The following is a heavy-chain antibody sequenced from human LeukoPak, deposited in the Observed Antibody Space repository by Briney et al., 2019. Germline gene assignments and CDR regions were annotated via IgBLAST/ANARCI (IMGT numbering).Heavy chain of an antibody. CDR2: IYYSGST. D-gene: IGHD3-10*01. V-gene: IGHV4-30-4*08. CDR1: GGSISNGDHY. CDR3: ARDRYYGSGYDY. Sequence: SETLSLTCTVSGGSISNGDHYWSWIRQHPGKGLEWIGHIYYSGSTYYNPSLKSRVTISVDTSKNQFSLKLSSVTAADTAVYYCARDRYYGSGYDYWGQGTLVTVSS. J-gene: IGHJ4*02.